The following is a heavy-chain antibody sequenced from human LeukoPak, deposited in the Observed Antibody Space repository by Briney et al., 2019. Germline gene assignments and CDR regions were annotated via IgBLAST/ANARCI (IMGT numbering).Heavy chain of an antibody. J-gene: IGHJ4*02. CDR3: ARDLVGIAGGY. CDR2: ISYDGSNK. Sequence: GGSLRLSCAASGFTFSSYAMHWVRQAPGKGLEWVAVISYDGSNKYYADSVKGRFTISRDNSKNTLYLQMNSLRAEDTAVYYCARDLVGIAGGYWGQGTLVTVSS. V-gene: IGHV3-30-3*01. D-gene: IGHD6-13*01. CDR1: GFTFSSYA.